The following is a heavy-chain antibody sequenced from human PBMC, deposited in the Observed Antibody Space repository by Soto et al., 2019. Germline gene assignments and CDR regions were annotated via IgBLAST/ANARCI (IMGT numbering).Heavy chain of an antibody. CDR3: ARDHSSSRSWVWVRGVMAYFEY. CDR1: VYTFTSYG. J-gene: IGHJ4*02. D-gene: IGHD3-10*01. CDR2: ISAYNGNT. Sequence: ASVKVSCKASVYTFTSYGISWVRQAPGQGLEWMGWISAYNGNTNYAQKLQGRVTMTTDTSTSTAYMELRSLRSDDTAVYYCARDHSSSRSWVWVRGVMAYFEYWGQGTLVTVSS. V-gene: IGHV1-18*01.